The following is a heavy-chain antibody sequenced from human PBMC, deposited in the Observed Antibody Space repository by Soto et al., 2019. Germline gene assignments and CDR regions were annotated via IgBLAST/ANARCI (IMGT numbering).Heavy chain of an antibody. J-gene: IGHJ4*02. D-gene: IGHD6-13*01. Sequence: GGSLRLSCAASGFTFSNYWMHWVRQAPGQGLVWVSRIHTDGSSITYADSVKGRFTISRDNANNTLYLQMNSLRAEDTAVYYCTRGPFYSSSWLDYWGQGTLVTVSS. CDR3: TRGPFYSSSWLDY. CDR2: IHTDGSSI. V-gene: IGHV3-74*01. CDR1: GFTFSNYW.